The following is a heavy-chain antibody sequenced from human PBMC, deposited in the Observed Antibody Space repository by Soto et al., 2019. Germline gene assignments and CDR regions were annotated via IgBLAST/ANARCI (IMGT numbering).Heavy chain of an antibody. Sequence: GSVKVSCKASGYTFTSYGISWVRQAPGQGLEWMGWISAYNGNTNYAQKLQGRVTMTTDTSTITACMKLRSLRSDDTAVYYCARRKAGGYSGYDDFDYWGQGTLVTVSS. D-gene: IGHD5-12*01. CDR1: GYTFTSYG. CDR2: ISAYNGNT. J-gene: IGHJ4*02. CDR3: ARRKAGGYSGYDDFDY. V-gene: IGHV1-18*01.